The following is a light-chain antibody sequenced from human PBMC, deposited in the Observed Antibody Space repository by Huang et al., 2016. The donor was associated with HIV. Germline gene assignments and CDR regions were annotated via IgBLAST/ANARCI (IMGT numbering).Light chain of an antibody. V-gene: IGKV1-39*01. CDR3: QQSYNSPRT. J-gene: IGKJ1*01. CDR2: AVS. Sequence: DIQMTQSPSSLSASVGDRVIITCRTCQSISSYLNWYQQKPGKAPKLLIYAVSNLQSGVQSRYSGSGSGTDFTLTISSLQPDDFATYYCQQSYNSPRTFGQGTKVEIK. CDR1: QSISSY.